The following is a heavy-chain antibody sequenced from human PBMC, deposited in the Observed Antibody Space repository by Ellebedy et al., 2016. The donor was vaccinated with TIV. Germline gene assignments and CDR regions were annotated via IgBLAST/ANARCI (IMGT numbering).Heavy chain of an antibody. V-gene: IGHV5-51*01. D-gene: IGHD2-21*02. CDR3: ARFTSDYSGDWFGRAFDH. CDR2: IHPGDSET. J-gene: IGHJ4*02. Sequence: KVSCKGSGYSFTSYWISWVRQMPGKGLEWMGIIHPGDSETRYSPSFQGQVTISGDKSISTAYLQWSSLKASDTAMYYCARFTSDYSGDWFGRAFDHWGQGTLVIVSS. CDR1: GYSFTSYW.